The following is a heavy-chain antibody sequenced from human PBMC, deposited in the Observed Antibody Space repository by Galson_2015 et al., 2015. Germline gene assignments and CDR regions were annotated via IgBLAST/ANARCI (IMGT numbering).Heavy chain of an antibody. CDR1: GYTFTSSA. J-gene: IGHJ6*03. CDR2: IVVGSGNT. D-gene: IGHD1-1*01. CDR3: AEVQLERRDYYYYMDV. V-gene: IGHV1-58*01. Sequence: SVKVSCKASGYTFTSSAVQWVRQARGQRLEWIGWIVVGSGNTNYAQKFQERVTITRDMSTSTAYMELSSLRSEDTAVYYCAEVQLERRDYYYYMDVWGKGTTVTVSS.